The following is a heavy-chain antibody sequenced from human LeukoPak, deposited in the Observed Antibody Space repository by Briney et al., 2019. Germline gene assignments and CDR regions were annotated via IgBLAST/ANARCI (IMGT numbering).Heavy chain of an antibody. Sequence: GGSLRLSCAASGFTFINYNMNWVRQAPGKGLEWVSSVSSSSAYIYYADSVKGRFTISRDNAKNSLYLQMNSLRAEDTAVYYCARVMTTVIKAFDYWGQGTLVTVSS. J-gene: IGHJ4*02. CDR3: ARVMTTVIKAFDY. D-gene: IGHD4-17*01. CDR2: VSSSSAYI. CDR1: GFTFINYN. V-gene: IGHV3-21*01.